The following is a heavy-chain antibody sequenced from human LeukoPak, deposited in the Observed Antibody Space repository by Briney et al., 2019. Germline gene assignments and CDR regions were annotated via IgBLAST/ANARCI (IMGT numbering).Heavy chain of an antibody. CDR2: ISSSSSYI. V-gene: IGHV3-21*01. CDR1: GFTFSSCS. Sequence: GGSLRLSCAASGFTFSSCSMNWVRQAPGKGLEWVSSISSSSSYIYYADSVKGRFTISRDNAKNSLYLQMDSLRAEDTAVYYCAEIAVAGSLAFDIWGQGTMVTVSS. J-gene: IGHJ3*02. D-gene: IGHD6-19*01. CDR3: AEIAVAGSLAFDI.